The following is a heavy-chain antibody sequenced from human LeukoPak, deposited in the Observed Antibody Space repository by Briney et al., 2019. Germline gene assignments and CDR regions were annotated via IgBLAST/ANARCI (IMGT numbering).Heavy chain of an antibody. CDR2: IYYSGST. D-gene: IGHD3-22*01. J-gene: IGHJ4*02. CDR1: GGSISSGGYY. CDR3: ATSPSRPSSYSSGFNFDY. V-gene: IGHV4-31*03. Sequence: SQTLSLTCTVSGGSISSGGYYWSWIRQHPGKGLEWIGYIYYSGSTYYNPSLKSRVTISVDTSKNQFSLKLSSVTAADTAVYYCATSPSRPSSYSSGFNFDYWGQGTLVTVPS.